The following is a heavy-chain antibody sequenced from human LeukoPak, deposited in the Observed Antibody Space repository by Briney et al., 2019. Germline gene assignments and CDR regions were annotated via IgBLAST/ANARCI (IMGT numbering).Heavy chain of an antibody. D-gene: IGHD4-17*01. V-gene: IGHV4-39*01. CDR3: ARLMTTVTSEY. CDR2: IYYSGNT. J-gene: IGHJ4*02. CDR1: GGSINRSYYY. Sequence: PSETLSLTCTVSGGSINRSYYYWGWIRQPPGKGLEWIGSIYYSGNTYYNPSLKSRVTISVDTSKNQFSLKLSSVTAADTAVYYCARLMTTVTSEYWGQGTLVTASS.